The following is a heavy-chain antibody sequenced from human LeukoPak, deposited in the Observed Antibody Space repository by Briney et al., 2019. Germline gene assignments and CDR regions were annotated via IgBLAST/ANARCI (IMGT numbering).Heavy chain of an antibody. J-gene: IGHJ6*03. CDR3: ARVDYYDSSGYYPLRGRYYMDV. CDR2: ISSSGSTI. CDR1: GFTFSDYY. D-gene: IGHD3-22*01. V-gene: IGHV3-11*01. Sequence: PGGSLRLSCAASGFTFSDYYMSWLRQAPGKGLEWISYISSSGSTIYHADSVKGRFTISRDNAKNSLYLQMNSLRAEDTAVYYCARVDYYDSSGYYPLRGRYYMDVWGKGTTVTISS.